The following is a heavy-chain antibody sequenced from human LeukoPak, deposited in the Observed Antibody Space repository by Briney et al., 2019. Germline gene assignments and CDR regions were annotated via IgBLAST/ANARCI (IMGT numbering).Heavy chain of an antibody. CDR3: ARAGGYSGYDYEDY. J-gene: IGHJ4*02. CDR2: INPNSGGT. V-gene: IGHV1-2*02. Sequence: ASVKVSCKASGYTFTGYYMHWVRQAPGQGLEWMGWINPNSGGTNYAQKFQGRVTMTRDKSISTVYMELSRLRSDDTAVYYCARAGGYSGYDYEDYWGQGTLVTVSS. CDR1: GYTFTGYY. D-gene: IGHD5-12*01.